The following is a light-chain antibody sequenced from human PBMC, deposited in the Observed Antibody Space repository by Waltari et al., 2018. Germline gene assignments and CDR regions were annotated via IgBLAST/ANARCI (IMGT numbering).Light chain of an antibody. Sequence: DIQLPQSPSTLSASVGDRVTITCRASQSIHDWLAWYQQKPGKAPKVLIYQAANLQGGVPSRFSGSYSGTEFTLTISSLQPDDFATYYCQQYDAYPYTFGQGTKLEIK. CDR1: QSIHDW. CDR3: QQYDAYPYT. J-gene: IGKJ2*01. V-gene: IGKV1-5*03. CDR2: QAA.